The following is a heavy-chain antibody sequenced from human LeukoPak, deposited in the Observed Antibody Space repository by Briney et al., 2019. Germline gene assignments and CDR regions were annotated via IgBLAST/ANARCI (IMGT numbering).Heavy chain of an antibody. J-gene: IGHJ6*02. Sequence: TLSLTCTVSGGSISSGGYYWSWIRQHPGKGLDWIGYIYYSGSTYYNPSLKSRVTISVDTSKNQFSLKLSTVTAADTAVYYCARRPAYSNYDPVGYYYYYGMDVWGQGTTVTVSS. D-gene: IGHD4-11*01. CDR1: GGSISSGGYY. CDR3: ARRPAYSNYDPVGYYYYYGMDV. V-gene: IGHV4-31*03. CDR2: IYYSGST.